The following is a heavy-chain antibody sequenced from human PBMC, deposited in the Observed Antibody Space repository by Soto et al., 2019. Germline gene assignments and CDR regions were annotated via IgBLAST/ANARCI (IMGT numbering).Heavy chain of an antibody. CDR2: IYYSGST. CDR3: AREMAIGRFVDY. V-gene: IGHV4-30-4*01. D-gene: IGHD2-21*01. J-gene: IGHJ4*02. Sequence: SETLSLTCTVSGGSISSGDYYWSWIRQPPGKGLEWIGYIYYSGSTYYNPSLKSRVTISVDTSKNQFSLKLSSVTAADTAVYYCAREMAIGRFVDYSGQGTLVTVSS. CDR1: GGSISSGDYY.